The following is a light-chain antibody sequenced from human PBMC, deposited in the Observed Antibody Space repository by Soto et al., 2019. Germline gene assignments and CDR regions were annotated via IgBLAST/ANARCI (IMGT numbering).Light chain of an antibody. Sequence: EIVLTQSPGTLSLSPGEKATLSCRASQSDGDTFLSWYQQKPGLAPRLLIYGVSNRATGIPDRFSGSGSGTDFILTISRLEPEDFALYYCGQFVSSPPRTFGQGTKVEIK. J-gene: IGKJ1*01. V-gene: IGKV3-20*01. CDR1: QSDGDTF. CDR3: GQFVSSPPRT. CDR2: GVS.